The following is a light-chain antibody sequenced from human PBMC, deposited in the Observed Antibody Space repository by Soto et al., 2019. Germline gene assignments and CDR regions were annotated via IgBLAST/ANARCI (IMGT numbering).Light chain of an antibody. J-gene: IGLJ3*02. Sequence: QPVLTQPPSASGTPGQRVTVSCSGTSSNIGSNPVNWYQQVPGTAPKLLIYTNNQRPSGVPDRFSGSKSGTSASLAISGLQSEDGALYYCAAWDDSLNGWVFGGGTKLTVL. CDR3: AAWDDSLNGWV. V-gene: IGLV1-44*01. CDR2: TNN. CDR1: SSNIGSNP.